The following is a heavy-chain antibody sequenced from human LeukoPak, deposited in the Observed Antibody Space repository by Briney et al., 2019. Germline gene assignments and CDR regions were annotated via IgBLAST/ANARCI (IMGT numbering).Heavy chain of an antibody. V-gene: IGHV1-18*01. Sequence: ASVKVSCKPSGYTLFNFGISCVRQAPGQGLEWMGWISFYNGNTNYAQKFRDRVTMTTDTSTSTAYLELRNLRSDDTAVYYCATDEPGVGASDIWGQGTMVTVSS. J-gene: IGHJ3*02. CDR2: ISFYNGNT. CDR1: GYTLFNFG. CDR3: ATDEPGVGASDI. D-gene: IGHD1-26*01.